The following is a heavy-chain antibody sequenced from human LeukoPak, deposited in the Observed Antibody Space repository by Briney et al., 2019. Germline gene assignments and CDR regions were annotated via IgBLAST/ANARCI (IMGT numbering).Heavy chain of an antibody. Sequence: GGSLRLSCATSGFTFSSYGIHWVRQAPGKGLEWVAVISYDGSNKYYADSVKGRFTISRDNSKNTLYLQMNSLRVEDTAVYYCAKGGASSSWYDAFDIWGQGTMVTVSS. D-gene: IGHD6-13*01. CDR1: GFTFSSYG. V-gene: IGHV3-30*18. CDR3: AKGGASSSWYDAFDI. CDR2: ISYDGSNK. J-gene: IGHJ3*02.